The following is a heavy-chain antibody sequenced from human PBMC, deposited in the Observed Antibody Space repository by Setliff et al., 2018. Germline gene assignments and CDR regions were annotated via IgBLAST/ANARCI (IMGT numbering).Heavy chain of an antibody. CDR1: GFSLSNARMG. CDR3: ARIQRRWNPSYYYYGMDV. CDR2: IFSNDEK. J-gene: IGHJ6*02. V-gene: IGHV2-26*01. D-gene: IGHD1-1*01. Sequence: LVNPTQTLTLTCTVSGFSLSNARMGVSWIRQPPGKALEWLAHIFSNDEKSYSTSLKSRLTISKDTSKSQVALTMTNMDPVDTPTYYCARIQRRWNPSYYYYGMDVWGQGTTVTVSS.